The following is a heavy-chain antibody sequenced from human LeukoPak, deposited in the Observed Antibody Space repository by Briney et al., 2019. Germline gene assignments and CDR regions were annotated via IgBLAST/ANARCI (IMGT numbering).Heavy chain of an antibody. CDR1: GFTFSNYW. CDR3: TRDQT. Sequence: GGSLRLSSAASGFTFSNYWMSWVRQAPGKGLEWLAHIKYDGSEKYYVDSVKGRFTISRDNAKNSLYLQMNSLRAEDTAVYYCTRDQTWGQGTLVTVSS. CDR2: IKYDGSEK. J-gene: IGHJ5*02. V-gene: IGHV3-7*01.